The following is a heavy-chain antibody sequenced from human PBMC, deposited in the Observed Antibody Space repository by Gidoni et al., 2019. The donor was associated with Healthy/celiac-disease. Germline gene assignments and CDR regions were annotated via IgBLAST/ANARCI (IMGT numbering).Heavy chain of an antibody. V-gene: IGHV1-69*01. CDR3: ARDDDCSGGSCYSEGMDV. CDR1: GGTFSSYA. CDR2: IIPIFGTA. J-gene: IGHJ6*02. Sequence: QVQLVQSGAEVKKPGSSVKVSCKASGGTFSSYAISWVRQAPGQGLEWMGGIIPIFGTANYAQKFQGRVTITADESTSTAYMELSSLRSEDTAVYYCARDDDCSGGSCYSEGMDVWGQGTTVTVSS. D-gene: IGHD2-15*01.